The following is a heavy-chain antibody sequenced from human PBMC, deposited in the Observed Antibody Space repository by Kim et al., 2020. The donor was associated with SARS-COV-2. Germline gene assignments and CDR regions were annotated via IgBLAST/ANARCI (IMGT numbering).Heavy chain of an antibody. CDR1: GGSISSYY. Sequence: SETLSLTCTVSGGSISSYYWSWIRQPPGKGLEWIGYIYYSGSTNYNPSLKSRVTISVDTSKNQFSLKLSSVTAADTAVYYCARRGSSWYYFDYWGQGTLV. J-gene: IGHJ4*02. D-gene: IGHD6-13*01. CDR2: IYYSGST. V-gene: IGHV4-59*08. CDR3: ARRGSSWYYFDY.